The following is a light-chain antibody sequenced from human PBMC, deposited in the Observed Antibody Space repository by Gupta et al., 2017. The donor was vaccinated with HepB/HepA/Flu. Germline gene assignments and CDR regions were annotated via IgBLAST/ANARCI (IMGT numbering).Light chain of an antibody. CDR1: QDVHTN. CDR3: QQYNNWPWT. Sequence: EIVMTQSPATLSVSPGERVAFSCRASQDVHTNLAWMQQKPGQAPKVLFYGASARATGVPARFIGSGSRTEFTLTITSLQSEDVAVYVCQQYNNWPWTSGQGTKVEI. V-gene: IGKV3-15*01. CDR2: GAS. J-gene: IGKJ1*01.